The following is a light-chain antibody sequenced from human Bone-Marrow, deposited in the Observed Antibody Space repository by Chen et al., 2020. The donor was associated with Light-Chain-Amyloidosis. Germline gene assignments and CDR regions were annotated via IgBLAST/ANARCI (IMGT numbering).Light chain of an antibody. J-gene: IGLJ1*01. CDR1: SSDVGGDNH. CDR2: EVT. V-gene: IGLV2-14*01. CDR3: SSYTITNTLV. Sequence: QTAVTQPATVSGAPGHSTTISCPGTSSDVGGDNHVSWYQQHPDKAPKLMIYEVTNRPSWVPDRFYGSKSDNTASLTISGLQTEDEADYFCSSYTITNTLVFGSGTRVTVL.